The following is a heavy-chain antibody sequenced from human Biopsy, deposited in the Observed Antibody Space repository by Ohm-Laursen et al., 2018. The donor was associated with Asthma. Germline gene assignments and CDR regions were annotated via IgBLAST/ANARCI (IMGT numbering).Heavy chain of an antibody. CDR1: GYSLTDLS. CDR2: HDPEEGGT. D-gene: IGHD4-17*01. Sequence: ASLKVSCKISGYSLTDLSMHWVRQAPGQGLEWMGGHDPEEGGTVNARRFQGRVTMTEDTSTDTAYMELSSLSSDDTAVYYCASDFPKDYVRYNFQFWGQGTLVTVSS. J-gene: IGHJ4*02. CDR3: ASDFPKDYVRYNFQF. V-gene: IGHV1-24*01.